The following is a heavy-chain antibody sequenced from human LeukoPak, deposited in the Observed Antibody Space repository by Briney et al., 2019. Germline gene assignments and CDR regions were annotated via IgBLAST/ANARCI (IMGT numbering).Heavy chain of an antibody. V-gene: IGHV3-48*02. CDR3: AREGGYQDAFDI. Sequence: GGSLRLSCAASGFTVSNTYMSWVRQAPGKGLEWVSYISSSSTIIYYADSVKGRFTISRDNAKNSLYLQMNSLRDEDTAVYYCAREGGYQDAFDIWGQGTMVTVSS. J-gene: IGHJ3*02. CDR2: ISSSSTII. D-gene: IGHD1-26*01. CDR1: GFTVSNTY.